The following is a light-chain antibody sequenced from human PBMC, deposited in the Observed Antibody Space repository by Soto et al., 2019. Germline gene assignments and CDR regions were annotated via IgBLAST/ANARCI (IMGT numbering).Light chain of an antibody. CDR2: DNN. Sequence: QSVLTQSPPVSAAPGQKVTISCYGSISNIGNNYVSWYQQLPGTAPKLLIYDNNKRPSGIPDRFSGSKSGTSGTLDITGLQTGDEADYYCATWDGSLPGEVFGGGTKLTVL. J-gene: IGLJ2*01. CDR1: ISNIGNNY. V-gene: IGLV1-51*01. CDR3: ATWDGSLPGEV.